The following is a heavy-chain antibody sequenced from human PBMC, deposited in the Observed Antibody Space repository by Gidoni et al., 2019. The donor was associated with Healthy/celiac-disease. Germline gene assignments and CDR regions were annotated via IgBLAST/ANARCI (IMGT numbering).Heavy chain of an antibody. CDR1: GFTFSSYA. Sequence: EVQLVESGGGLVQPGGSLRLSCSASGFTFSSYAMHWVRQAPGKGLEYVSAISSNGGSTYYADSVKGRFTISRDNSKNTLYLQMSSLRAEDTAVYYCVKDLEGRGSGWSEVDYWGQGTLVTVSS. V-gene: IGHV3-64D*06. J-gene: IGHJ4*02. CDR3: VKDLEGRGSGWSEVDY. CDR2: ISSNGGST. D-gene: IGHD6-19*01.